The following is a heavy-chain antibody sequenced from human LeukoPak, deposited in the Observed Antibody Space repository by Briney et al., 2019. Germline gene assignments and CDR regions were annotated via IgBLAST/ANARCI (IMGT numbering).Heavy chain of an antibody. V-gene: IGHV1-2*02. CDR3: ARVHPQYYYYYMDV. J-gene: IGHJ6*03. CDR2: INPNSGGT. Sequence: ASVKVSCKASGGTFSSYAISWVRQAPGQGLEWMGWINPNSGGTNYAQKFQGRVTMTRDTSISTAYMELSRLRSDDTAVYYCARVHPQYYYYYMDVWGKGTTVTVSS. CDR1: GGTFSSYA.